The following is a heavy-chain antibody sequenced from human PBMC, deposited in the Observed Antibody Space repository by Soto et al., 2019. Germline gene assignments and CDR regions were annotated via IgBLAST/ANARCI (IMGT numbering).Heavy chain of an antibody. CDR2: INAGNGNT. CDR3: ARENYDYVWGSYRHPHYFDY. J-gene: IGHJ4*02. CDR1: GYTFTSYA. D-gene: IGHD3-16*02. Sequence: QVQLVQSGAEVKKPGASVKVSCKASGYTFTSYAMHWVRQAPGQRLEWMGWINAGNGNTKYSQKFQGRVTITRDTAASPAYMEVGSLRSEDTAVYYCARENYDYVWGSYRHPHYFDYWGQGTLVTVSS. V-gene: IGHV1-3*01.